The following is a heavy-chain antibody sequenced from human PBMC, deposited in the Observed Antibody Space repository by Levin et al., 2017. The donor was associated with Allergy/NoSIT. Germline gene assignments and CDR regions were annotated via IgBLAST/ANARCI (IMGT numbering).Heavy chain of an antibody. CDR2: ISPYSGDT. Sequence: ASVKVSCKASGYSFTFYGVSWVRQAPGQGLEWMGWISPYSGDTNYAQKLQGRVTMTRDTSTSTAYMELRSPRSDDTAVYYCAGEMAETAADTFDIWGQGTMVTVSS. CDR3: AGEMAETAADTFDI. J-gene: IGHJ3*02. V-gene: IGHV1-18*01. CDR1: GYSFTFYG. D-gene: IGHD2-8*01.